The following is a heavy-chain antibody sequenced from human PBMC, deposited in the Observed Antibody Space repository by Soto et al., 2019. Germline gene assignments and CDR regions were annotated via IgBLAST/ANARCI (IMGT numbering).Heavy chain of an antibody. CDR1: GFTFSNYA. D-gene: IGHD3-10*01. CDR3: VKNYRSGMVVPIDY. V-gene: IGHV3-23*01. J-gene: IGHJ4*01. Sequence: EVQLLESGGGLVQPGGSLRLSCAASGFTFSNYAMSWVRQAPGKGLEWVSSVSETGGTTQYADSVKGRFNISRDKSRSTLFLQMDSLRVEDTALYYCVKNYRSGMVVPIDYWGNGTLVIVSS. CDR2: VSETGGTT.